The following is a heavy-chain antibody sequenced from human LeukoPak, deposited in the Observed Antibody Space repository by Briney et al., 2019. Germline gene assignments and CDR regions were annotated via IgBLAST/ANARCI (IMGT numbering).Heavy chain of an antibody. D-gene: IGHD2-15*01. J-gene: IGHJ4*02. Sequence: SETLSLTCTVSGGSVSSYYWSWIRQTPEKGLEWIGYMSYSGSTNYGPSLKSRVTMSVDTSKNQFSLNLSYVTAADTAVYYCARGYCRDDICQVFPYWGQGTLVTVSS. CDR2: MSYSGST. CDR3: ARGYCRDDICQVFPY. CDR1: GGSVSSYY. V-gene: IGHV4-59*02.